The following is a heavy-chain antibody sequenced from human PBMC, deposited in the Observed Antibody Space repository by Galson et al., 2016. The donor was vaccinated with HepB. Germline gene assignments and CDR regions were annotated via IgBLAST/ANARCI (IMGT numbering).Heavy chain of an antibody. CDR1: GYIFTNYY. V-gene: IGHV1-46*01. Sequence: SVKVSCKASGYIFTNYYIHWVRQAPGQGLEWMGIVNPSGGSTTYAQKFQGRVTMTRDTSTTTVYMEMTSLRSEDTAVYYCAWTIVTAGIGVNYFDYWGQGTLVTVSS. D-gene: IGHD4/OR15-4a*01. CDR2: VNPSGGST. CDR3: AWTIVTAGIGVNYFDY. J-gene: IGHJ4*02.